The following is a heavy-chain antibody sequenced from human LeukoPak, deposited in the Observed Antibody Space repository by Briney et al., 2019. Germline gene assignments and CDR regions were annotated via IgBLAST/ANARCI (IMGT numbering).Heavy chain of an antibody. V-gene: IGHV4-30-2*01. D-gene: IGHD2-2*01. CDR3: ARGVVPAEYYFDY. CDR1: GGSISSGGYS. CDR2: IYHSGST. Sequence: PSETLSLICAVSGGSISSGGYSWSWIRQPPGKGLEWIGYIYHSGSTYYNPSLKSRVTISVDRSKNQFSLKLSSVTAADTAVYYCARGVVPAEYYFDYWGQGTLVTVSS. J-gene: IGHJ4*02.